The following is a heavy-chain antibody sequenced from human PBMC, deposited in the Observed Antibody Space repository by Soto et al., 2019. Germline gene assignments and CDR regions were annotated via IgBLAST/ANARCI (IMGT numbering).Heavy chain of an antibody. CDR3: AKDTGPN. V-gene: IGHV3-9*01. J-gene: IGHJ4*02. Sequence: GGSLRLSCAASGFTFDNYAMHWVRQAPGKGLEWVSGISWNSNTIAYAGSVKGRFTISRDNAKNSLYLQMNSLRAEDTAFYYCAKDTGPNWGQGTLVTVSS. CDR2: ISWNSNTI. CDR1: GFTFDNYA.